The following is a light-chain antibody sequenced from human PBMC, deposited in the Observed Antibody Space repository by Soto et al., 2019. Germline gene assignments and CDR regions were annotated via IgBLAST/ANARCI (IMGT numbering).Light chain of an antibody. J-gene: IGKJ1*01. CDR3: QQYNSYPWT. Sequence: DLEMTQSPSTLSASVGDRDTITCRASQSISSWLAWYQQKPGKAPKLLIYDASSLESGVPSRFSGSGSGTEFTLTISSLQPDEFATYYCQQYNSYPWTVGQGTKV. CDR2: DAS. CDR1: QSISSW. V-gene: IGKV1-5*01.